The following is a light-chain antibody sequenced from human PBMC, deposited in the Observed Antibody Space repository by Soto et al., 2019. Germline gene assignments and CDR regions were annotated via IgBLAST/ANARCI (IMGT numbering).Light chain of an antibody. CDR1: HILLYSNAYNY. J-gene: IGKJ5*01. CDR3: MQGRESLT. CDR2: LGS. V-gene: IGKV2-28*01. Sequence: DIVMTQSPLSLPVTPGEPASISCMSIHILLYSNAYNYIDWYLQKPGQSPQLLIYLGSHRASGVPDRFSGSGSGANFTLKINRVEAEDVGIYYCMQGRESLTFGQGTRLEIK.